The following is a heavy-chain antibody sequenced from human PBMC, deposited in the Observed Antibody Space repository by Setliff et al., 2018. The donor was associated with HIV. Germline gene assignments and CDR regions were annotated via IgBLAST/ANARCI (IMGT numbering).Heavy chain of an antibody. CDR2: IYYSGST. D-gene: IGHD3-22*01. Sequence: PSETLSLTCTVSGGSISSGGYYWSWIRQLPGKGLECIGYIYYSGSTYYNPSLKSLVTISVGTSKNQFSLKLSSVTAADTAVYYCARSPLNYYDKSDAFDIWGQGTMVTV. V-gene: IGHV4-31*01. J-gene: IGHJ3*02. CDR3: ARSPLNYYDKSDAFDI. CDR1: GGSISSGGYY.